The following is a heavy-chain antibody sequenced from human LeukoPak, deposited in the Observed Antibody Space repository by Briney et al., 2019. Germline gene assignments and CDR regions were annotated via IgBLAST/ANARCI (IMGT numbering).Heavy chain of an antibody. D-gene: IGHD6-19*01. CDR2: ISANGRST. CDR1: GFTLNKYS. V-gene: IGHV3-64*01. CDR3: AKDTGYTSGRLDY. J-gene: IGHJ4*02. Sequence: GGSLRLSCAASGFTLNKYSMHWVRQAPGKGLEFVSAISANGRSTYYANSVKGRFTISRDNSKNTLYLQMNSLTTADTGVYYCAKDTGYTSGRLDYWGQGTLLSVSS.